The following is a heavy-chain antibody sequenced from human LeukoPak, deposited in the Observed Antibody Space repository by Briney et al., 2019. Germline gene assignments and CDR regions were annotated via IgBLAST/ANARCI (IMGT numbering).Heavy chain of an antibody. Sequence: PSETLSLTCTVSGGSINSYYWSWIRQPPGKGLEWIGYIYYSGSTNYNPSLKSRVTISVHTSKNQFSLKLSSVTAADTAVYHCARLTGYSSESWFDPWGQGTLVTVSS. CDR2: IYYSGST. CDR1: GGSINSYY. J-gene: IGHJ5*02. CDR3: ARLTGYSSESWFDP. D-gene: IGHD3-9*01. V-gene: IGHV4-59*01.